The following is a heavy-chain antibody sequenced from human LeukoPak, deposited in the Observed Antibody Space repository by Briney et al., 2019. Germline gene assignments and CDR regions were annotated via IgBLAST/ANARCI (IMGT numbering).Heavy chain of an antibody. Sequence: SETLSLTCTVSGASISSYYWSWIRQPPGKGLEWIGYISYSGSTNYNPSLKSRVTISADTSKNQVSPTLSSVTAADTAVYYCARHPELYFFDYWGQGTLVTVSS. V-gene: IGHV4-59*08. J-gene: IGHJ4*02. CDR3: ARHPELYFFDY. CDR2: ISYSGST. D-gene: IGHD3-10*01. CDR1: GASISSYY.